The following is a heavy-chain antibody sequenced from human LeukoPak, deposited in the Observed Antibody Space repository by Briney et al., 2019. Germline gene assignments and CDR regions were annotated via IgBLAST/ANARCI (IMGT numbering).Heavy chain of an antibody. J-gene: IGHJ6*02. V-gene: IGHV3-21*01. CDR3: ATASSSGNEAAMDV. CDR2: LSSSSSYM. D-gene: IGHD3-22*01. CDR1: GFTFSSYS. Sequence: GGSLRLSCAASGFTFSSYSMTWVRQAPGRGLEWVSSLSSSSSYMYYADSVKGRFTISRDNAKNSLYLQMNSLRAEDTAVYYCATASSSGNEAAMDVWGQGTTVTVSS.